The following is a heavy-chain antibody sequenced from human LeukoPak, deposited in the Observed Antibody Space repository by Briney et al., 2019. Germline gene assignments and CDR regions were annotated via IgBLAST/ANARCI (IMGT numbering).Heavy chain of an antibody. D-gene: IGHD3-22*01. V-gene: IGHV4-31*03. J-gene: IGHJ4*02. CDR1: GGSISSGGYY. CDR3: ARDGTDSSGYYFGY. Sequence: SETLSLTCTVSGGSISSGGYYWSWIRQHPGKGLEWIGYIYYGGSTYYNPSLKSRVTISVDTSKNQFSLELTSVTAADTAVYYCARDGTDSSGYYFGYWGQGTLVTVSS. CDR2: IYYGGST.